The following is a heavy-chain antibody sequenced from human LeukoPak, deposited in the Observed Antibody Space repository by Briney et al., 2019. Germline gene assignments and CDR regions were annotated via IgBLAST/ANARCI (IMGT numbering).Heavy chain of an antibody. Sequence: ASVKVSCKASGYTFIGYGISWVRPAPGQGLEWMGWISAYNGNTNYAQKFQGRVTMTTDTSTSTAYMELRSLRSDDTAVYYCARDSGYCTNAVCLGNFDPWGQGTLVTVSS. CDR1: GYTFIGYG. J-gene: IGHJ5*02. CDR3: ARDSGYCTNAVCLGNFDP. V-gene: IGHV1-18*01. CDR2: ISAYNGNT. D-gene: IGHD2-8*01.